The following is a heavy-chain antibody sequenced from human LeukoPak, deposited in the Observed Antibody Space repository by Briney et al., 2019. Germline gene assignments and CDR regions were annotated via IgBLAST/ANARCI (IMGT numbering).Heavy chain of an antibody. CDR2: ISSSSSYI. D-gene: IGHD1-26*01. CDR1: GFTFSSYS. J-gene: IGHJ6*02. CDR3: ARGPYYYYYYYGMDV. V-gene: IGHV3-21*01. Sequence: GGSLRLSCAASGFTFSSYSMNWVRQAPGKGLEWVSSISSSSSYIYYADSVKGRFTISRDNAKNSLYLQMNSLRAEDTAVYYCARGPYYYYYYYGMDVWGQGTTVTVSS.